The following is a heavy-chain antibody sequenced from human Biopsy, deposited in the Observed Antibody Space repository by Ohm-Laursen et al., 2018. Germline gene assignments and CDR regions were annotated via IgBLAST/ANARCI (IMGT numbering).Heavy chain of an antibody. CDR3: ARGPPLISPPVPVPYHWFDP. Sequence: SETLSLTCAVVSGGSPFTDSITRYYWNWIRQSPGGGLEWIGQVDPTVSSTAYNPSLRSRFAISADPSKNHFSLPLTSVTAADTAVYFCARGPPLISPPVPVPYHWFDPWGQGTLVTVSS. CDR1: GGSPFTDSITRYY. CDR2: VDPTVSST. V-gene: IGHV4-34*01. J-gene: IGHJ5*02. D-gene: IGHD3-10*02.